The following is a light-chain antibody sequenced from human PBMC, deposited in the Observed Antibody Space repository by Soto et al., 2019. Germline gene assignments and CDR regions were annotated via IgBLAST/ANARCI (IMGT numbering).Light chain of an antibody. CDR1: SSDVAGFNY. V-gene: IGLV2-14*01. Sequence: QSALTQPASVSGSPGQSITISCTATSSDVAGFNYVSWFQQHPGKAPKLMIYEVSNRPSGVSDRFSGSKSGKTASLTISGLQAEDEADYYCSTYTAISTYVFGGGTKVTVL. CDR2: EVS. CDR3: STYTAISTYV. J-gene: IGLJ1*01.